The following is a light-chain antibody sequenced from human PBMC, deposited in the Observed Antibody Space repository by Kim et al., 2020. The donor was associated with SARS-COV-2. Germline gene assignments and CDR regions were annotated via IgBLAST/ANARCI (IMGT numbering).Light chain of an antibody. V-gene: IGKV1-16*02. Sequence: DIQMAQSPSSVSASVGDRVTITCRASQGISSSLVWFQQKPGIAPKFLVYAASSLQSGVPSKFSGSGSGTDFTLTITSLQPEDVATYYCQQYYSYPITFGGGTKVDIK. CDR1: QGISSS. CDR2: AAS. CDR3: QQYYSYPIT. J-gene: IGKJ4*01.